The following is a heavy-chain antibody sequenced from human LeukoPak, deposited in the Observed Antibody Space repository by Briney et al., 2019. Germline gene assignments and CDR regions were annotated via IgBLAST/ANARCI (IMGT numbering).Heavy chain of an antibody. Sequence: SETLSLTCTVSGDSISNFYWSWIRQPAEKGLEWIGRVYYSGSTNYNPSLKSRVTISVDTSKNQFSLRVSSVTAADTAVYYCARHLNNCGDDCYIFDYWGQGTLVTVSS. CDR1: GDSISNFY. CDR2: VYYSGST. CDR3: ARHLNNCGDDCYIFDY. J-gene: IGHJ4*02. V-gene: IGHV4-59*08. D-gene: IGHD2-21*01.